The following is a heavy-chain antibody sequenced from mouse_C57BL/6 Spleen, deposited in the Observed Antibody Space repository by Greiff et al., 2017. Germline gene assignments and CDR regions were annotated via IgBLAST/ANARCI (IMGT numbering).Heavy chain of an antibody. CDR1: GYTFTSYW. D-gene: IGHD2-4*01. CDR3: ARGGYDYDVPFAY. J-gene: IGHJ3*01. CDR2: IDPSDSET. Sequence: VQLQQPGAELVRPGSSVKLSCKASGYTFTSYWMHWVKQRPIQGLEWIGNIDPSDSETHYNQKFKDKATLTVDKSSSTAYMQLSSLTSEDSAVYYCARGGYDYDVPFAYWGQGTLVTVSA. V-gene: IGHV1-52*01.